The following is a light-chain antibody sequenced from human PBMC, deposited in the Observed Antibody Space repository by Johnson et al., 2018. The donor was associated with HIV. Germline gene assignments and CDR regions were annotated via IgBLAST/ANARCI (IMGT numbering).Light chain of an antibody. Sequence: QSVLTQPPSVSAAPGQKVTISCSGSTSNIGNNYVSWYQQLPGTAPKLVMHENNKRPSGIPDRFSGSKSGTSATLGITGLQTGDEADYYCGTWDSSLRVGFFGTGTKVTVL. CDR1: TSNIGNNY. CDR3: GTWDSSLRVGF. V-gene: IGLV1-51*02. CDR2: ENN. J-gene: IGLJ1*01.